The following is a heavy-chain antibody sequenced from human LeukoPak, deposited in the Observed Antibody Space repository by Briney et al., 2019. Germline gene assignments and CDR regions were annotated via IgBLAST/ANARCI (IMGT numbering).Heavy chain of an antibody. CDR2: INPNSGGT. D-gene: IGHD3-3*01. Sequence: ASVKVSCKASGYTFTGYYMHWVRQAPGQGLEWMGWINPNSGGTNYAQKFQGRVTMTRETSISTAYMELSRLRSDDTAVYYCARDLVTIFGVVTPYFDYWGQGTLVTVSS. J-gene: IGHJ4*02. V-gene: IGHV1-2*02. CDR3: ARDLVTIFGVVTPYFDY. CDR1: GYTFTGYY.